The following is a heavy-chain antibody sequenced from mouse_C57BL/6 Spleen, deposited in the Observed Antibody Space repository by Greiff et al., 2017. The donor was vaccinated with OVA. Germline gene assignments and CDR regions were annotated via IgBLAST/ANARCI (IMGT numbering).Heavy chain of an antibody. J-gene: IGHJ4*01. D-gene: IGHD1-1*01. Sequence: QLQQPGAELVMPGASVKLSCKASGYTFTSYWMHWVKQRPGQGLEWIGEIDPSDSYTNYNQKFKGKSTLTVDKSSSTAYMQLSSLTSEDSAVYYCARATTVVARAMDYWGQGTSVTVSS. CDR2: IDPSDSYT. CDR1: GYTFTSYW. CDR3: ARATTVVARAMDY. V-gene: IGHV1-69*01.